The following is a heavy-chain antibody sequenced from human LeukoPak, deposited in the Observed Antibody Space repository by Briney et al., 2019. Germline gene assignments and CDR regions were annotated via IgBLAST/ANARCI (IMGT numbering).Heavy chain of an antibody. CDR1: GFTFSNYA. CDR2: IKSDGSNY. V-gene: IGHV3-74*01. Sequence: GGSLRLSCAASGFTFSNYAMSWVRQAPGKGLVWVSRIKSDGSNYYADSVKGRFTIFRDNAKNTLYLQMNSLRAEDTAVYYCARGMSGYYGMDVWGQGTTVTVSS. CDR3: ARGMSGYYGMDV. J-gene: IGHJ6*02.